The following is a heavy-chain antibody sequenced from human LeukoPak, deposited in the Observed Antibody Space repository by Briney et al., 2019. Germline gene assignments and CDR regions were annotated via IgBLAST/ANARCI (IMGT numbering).Heavy chain of an antibody. CDR2: IYSGGST. CDR1: GFTVSSNY. CDR3: ASGGYYYDSSGYYSGY. J-gene: IGHJ4*02. Sequence: GGSLRLSCAASGFTVSSNYMSWVRQAPGKGLEWVSVIYSGGSTYYADSVKGRFTISRHNSKNTLYLQMNSLRAEDTAVYYCASGGYYYDSSGYYSGYWGQGTLITVSS. D-gene: IGHD3-22*01. V-gene: IGHV3-53*04.